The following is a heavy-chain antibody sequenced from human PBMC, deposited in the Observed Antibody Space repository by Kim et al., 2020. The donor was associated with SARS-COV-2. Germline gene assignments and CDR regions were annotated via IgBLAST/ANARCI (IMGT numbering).Heavy chain of an antibody. V-gene: IGHV3-21*01. Sequence: DSVKGRFTISRDNAKNSLYLQMNSLRAEDTAVYYCARDGYGDYELDFDYWGQGTLVTVSS. CDR3: ARDGYGDYELDFDY. D-gene: IGHD4-17*01. J-gene: IGHJ4*02.